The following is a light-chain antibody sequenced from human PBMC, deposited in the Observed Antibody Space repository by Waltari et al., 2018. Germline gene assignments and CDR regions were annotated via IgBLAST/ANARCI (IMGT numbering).Light chain of an antibody. V-gene: IGKV3-20*01. Sequence: EIVLTQSPGTLSLSPGERATLSCRASQRVSRTLAWYQQKPGQAPRLLIYDASTRATGSPGGFSGSGSGTDFSLTISRLEPEDFAVYYCQKYGTLPATFGQGTKVEIK. CDR1: QRVSRT. CDR3: QKYGTLPAT. CDR2: DAS. J-gene: IGKJ1*01.